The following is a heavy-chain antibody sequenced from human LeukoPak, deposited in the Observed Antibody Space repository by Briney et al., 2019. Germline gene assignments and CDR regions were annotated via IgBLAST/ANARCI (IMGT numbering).Heavy chain of an antibody. J-gene: IGHJ4*02. D-gene: IGHD5-12*01. CDR1: GYSFSSYW. CDR2: IYPGDSDT. V-gene: IGHV5-51*01. CDR3: ARLPARGYSGFDN. Sequence: GESLKISCKGSGYSFSSYWIGWARQMPGKGLEWMGIIYPGDSDTRYSPSFQGQVSISADKSISTAYLQWSSLKASDTAMYYCARLPARGYSGFDNWGQGTLVTVSS.